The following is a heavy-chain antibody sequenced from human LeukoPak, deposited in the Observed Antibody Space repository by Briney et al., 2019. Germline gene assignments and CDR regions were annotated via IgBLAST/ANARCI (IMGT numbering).Heavy chain of an antibody. CDR3: ARAVAAGTSGWFDP. V-gene: IGHV4-4*07. CDR2: IYTSGST. Sequence: PSETLSLTCTVSGGSISSYYWRWIRQPAGKGLEWIGRIYTSGSTNYNPSLKSRVTMSVDTSKNQFSLKLSSVTASETAVYYCARAVAAGTSGWFDPWGQGTLVAVSS. D-gene: IGHD6-13*01. J-gene: IGHJ5*02. CDR1: GGSISSYY.